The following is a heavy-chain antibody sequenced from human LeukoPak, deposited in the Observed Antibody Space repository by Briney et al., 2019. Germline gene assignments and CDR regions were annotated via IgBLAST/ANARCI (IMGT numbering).Heavy chain of an antibody. V-gene: IGHV4-59*01. CDR2: IYYSGTT. D-gene: IGHD6-19*01. Sequence: SETLSLTCTVSGGSISRYYWSWLRQPPGKGLEWIGYIYYSGTTNYNPSLKSRVTISVDTSKDQFSLKLSSVTAADTAVYYCARSGYSSGWYLGYWGQGSLVTVSS. CDR3: ARSGYSSGWYLGY. J-gene: IGHJ4*02. CDR1: GGSISRYY.